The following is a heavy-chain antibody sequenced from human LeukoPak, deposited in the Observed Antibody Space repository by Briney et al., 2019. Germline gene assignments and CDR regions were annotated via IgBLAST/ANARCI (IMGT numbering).Heavy chain of an antibody. V-gene: IGHV3-30*02. D-gene: IGHD6-19*01. CDR2: IRYDGTNQ. J-gene: IGHJ4*02. CDR1: GFTFSSYG. Sequence: GGSLRLSCAASGFTFSSYGMHWVRQAPGKGLEWVAFIRYDGTNQYYADSVKGRFTISRDNSKNTLYLQMNSLRAEDTAVCYCAKEGYSSAWYEDYWGQGTLVTVSS. CDR3: AKEGYSSAWYEDY.